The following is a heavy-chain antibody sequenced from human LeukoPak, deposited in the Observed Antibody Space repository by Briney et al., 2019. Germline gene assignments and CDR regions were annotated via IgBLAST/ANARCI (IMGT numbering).Heavy chain of an antibody. CDR3: TRVGGLRFLEWLYDY. J-gene: IGHJ4*02. CDR1: GFTFGDYA. CDR2: IRSKAYGGTT. D-gene: IGHD3-3*01. Sequence: GGSLRLSCTASGFTFGDYAMSWVRQAPGKGLEWVGFIRSKAYGGTTEYAASVKGRFTISRDDSKSIAYLQMNNLKTEDTAVYYCTRVGGLRFLEWLYDYWGQGTLVTVSS. V-gene: IGHV3-49*04.